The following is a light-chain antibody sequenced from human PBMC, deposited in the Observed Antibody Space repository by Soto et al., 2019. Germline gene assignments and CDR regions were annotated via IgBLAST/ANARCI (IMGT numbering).Light chain of an antibody. J-gene: IGKJ2*01. V-gene: IGKV3D-20*02. Sequence: EIVLTQSPGTLSLSPGERATLFCRASQSFTTSQLAWYQQRPGQAPRVLIFGASRRATGIPDRFSGSGSGTDFTLTISRLEPEDSAVYYCQHRSNWPYTFGQGTKLEIK. CDR3: QHRSNWPYT. CDR2: GAS. CDR1: QSFTTSQ.